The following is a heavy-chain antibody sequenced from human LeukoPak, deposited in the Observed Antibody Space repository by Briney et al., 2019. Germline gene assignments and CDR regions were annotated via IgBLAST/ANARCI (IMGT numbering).Heavy chain of an antibody. J-gene: IGHJ4*02. V-gene: IGHV1-69*04. D-gene: IGHD6-13*01. CDR1: GGTFSSYT. CDR2: IIPILGIA. CDR3: ARESPSSSWTFDY. Sequence: SVKVSCKASGGTFSSYTISWVRQAPGQGLEWMGRIIPILGIANYAQKFQGRDTITADKSTSTAYMELSSLRSEDTAVYYCARESPSSSWTFDYWGQGTLVTVSS.